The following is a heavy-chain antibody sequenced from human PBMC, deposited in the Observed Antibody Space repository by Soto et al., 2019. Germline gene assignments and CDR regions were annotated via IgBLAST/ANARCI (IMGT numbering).Heavy chain of an antibody. D-gene: IGHD4-4*01. CDR1: VYSFTSYW. J-gene: IGHJ6*02. Sequence: GECLKISCKGSVYSFTSYWISWVRQMPGKGLEWMGRIDPSDSYTNYSPSFQGHVTISADKSISTAYLQWSSLKASDTAMYYCARLPVTTTANYYYYYGMDVWGQGTTVTVSS. V-gene: IGHV5-10-1*01. CDR3: ARLPVTTTANYYYYYGMDV. CDR2: IDPSDSYT.